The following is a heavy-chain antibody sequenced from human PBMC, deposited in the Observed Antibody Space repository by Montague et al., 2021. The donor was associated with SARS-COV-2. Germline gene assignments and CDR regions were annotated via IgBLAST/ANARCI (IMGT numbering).Heavy chain of an antibody. J-gene: IGHJ6*02. CDR1: GGSISSTAYY. D-gene: IGHD3-10*01. CDR2: IYYTVNT. Sequence: SETLSLTCTVSGGSISSTAYYWGWIRQPPGKGLEWIGSIYYTVNTYYYPSLKSRVTISVDASKNQFSLTLSSVSAADTAVYYCARQTTLLRGRAPPGVWGQGTTVTVSS. CDR3: ARQTTLLRGRAPPGV. V-gene: IGHV4-39*01.